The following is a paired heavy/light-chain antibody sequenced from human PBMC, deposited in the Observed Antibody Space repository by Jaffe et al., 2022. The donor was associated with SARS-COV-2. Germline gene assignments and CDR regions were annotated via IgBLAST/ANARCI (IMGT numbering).Light chain of an antibody. CDR2: WAS. CDR1: QSVLYSSNNKNY. Sequence: DIVMTQSPDSLAVSLGERATINCKSSQSVLYSSNNKNYLAWYQQKLGQPPKMLINWASTRESGVPDRFSGSGSGTDFTLTISSLQAEDVAVYYCQQYSSNPRTFGQGTKVEIK. J-gene: IGKJ1*01. CDR3: QQYSSNPRT. V-gene: IGKV4-1*01.
Heavy chain of an antibody. CDR1: GFSFSSHG. D-gene: IGHD3-10*01. CDR3: AREGPNIGTGAFDI. Sequence: QVQLVESGGGVVQPGRSLRLSCAAAGFSFSSHGMHWVRQAPGKGLEWVAVIWSDGSNTHYADSVKGRFTISRDNSKNTLYLQMNSLRAEDTAVYYCAREGPNIGTGAFDIWGQGTMVTVSS. J-gene: IGHJ3*02. V-gene: IGHV3-33*01. CDR2: IWSDGSNT.